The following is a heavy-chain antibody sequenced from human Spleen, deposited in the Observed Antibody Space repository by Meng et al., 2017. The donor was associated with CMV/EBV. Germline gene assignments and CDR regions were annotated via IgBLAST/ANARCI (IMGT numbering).Heavy chain of an antibody. CDR2: IYHSGST. V-gene: IGHV4-59*08. Sequence: GSLRLSCTVSGGSISSYYWSWIRQPPGKGLEWIGSIYHSGSTLYNPSLKSRVTISLDTSKNQFSLKLSSVTAADTALYYCAKGYDRSGYHHKDAFDIWGQGTMVTVSS. CDR1: GGSISSYY. J-gene: IGHJ3*02. D-gene: IGHD3-22*01. CDR3: AKGYDRSGYHHKDAFDI.